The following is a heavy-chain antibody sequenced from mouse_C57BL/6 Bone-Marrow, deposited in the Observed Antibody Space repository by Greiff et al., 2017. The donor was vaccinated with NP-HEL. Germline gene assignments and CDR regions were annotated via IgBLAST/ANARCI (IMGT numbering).Heavy chain of an antibody. CDR3: AIEVYGSHFDY. V-gene: IGHV1-69*01. D-gene: IGHD1-1*01. J-gene: IGHJ2*01. CDR2: IDPSDSYT. Sequence: QVQLQHPGAELVMPGASVKLSCKASGYTFTSYWMHWVKQRPGQGLEWIGEIDPSDSYTNYNQKFKGKSTLTVDKSSSTAYLHLSSLTSEYSAVYYCAIEVYGSHFDYWGQGTPLTVSS. CDR1: GYTFTSYW.